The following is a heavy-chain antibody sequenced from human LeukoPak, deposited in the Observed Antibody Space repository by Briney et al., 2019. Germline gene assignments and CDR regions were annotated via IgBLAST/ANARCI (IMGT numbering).Heavy chain of an antibody. V-gene: IGHV3-7*01. Sequence: GGSLRLSCTASGFTFGDYAMSWVRQAPGKGLEWVANIKQDGSEKYYVDSVKGRFTISRDNAKNSLYLQMNSLRAEDTAVYYCAKLFNSGWYKDYWGQGTLVTVSS. J-gene: IGHJ4*02. D-gene: IGHD6-19*01. CDR2: IKQDGSEK. CDR1: GFTFGDYA. CDR3: AKLFNSGWYKDY.